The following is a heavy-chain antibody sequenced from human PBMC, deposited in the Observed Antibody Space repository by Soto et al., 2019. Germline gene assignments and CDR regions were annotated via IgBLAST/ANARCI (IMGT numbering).Heavy chain of an antibody. J-gene: IGHJ6*02. CDR1: GFTFSSYG. V-gene: IGHV3-30*18. Sequence: QVQLVESGGGVVQPGRSLRLSCGASGFTFSSYGMHWVRQAPGEGLEWVAVISYDGSNKYYADSVRGRFTISRDISKNTLYLQMNSLRAEDTAVYYCAKDLLWFGERGGMHVWGQGTTITVSS. D-gene: IGHD3-10*01. CDR3: AKDLLWFGERGGMHV. CDR2: ISYDGSNK.